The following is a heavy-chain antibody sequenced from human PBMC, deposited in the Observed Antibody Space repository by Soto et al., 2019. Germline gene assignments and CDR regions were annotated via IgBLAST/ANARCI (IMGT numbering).Heavy chain of an antibody. V-gene: IGHV3-21*01. CDR2: ISTSSTYI. Sequence: EVQLVESGGGLVKPGGSLRLSCVGSGFTFSSYNINWVRQAPGKGLEWVSSISTSSTYIFYTDSVKARFTISRDNAKNSLYLHMNSLRGEDTAVYFCARGQGFSYGSSALDIRGLGTMVTVSS. CDR3: ARGQGFSYGSSALDI. J-gene: IGHJ3*02. CDR1: GFTFSSYN. D-gene: IGHD5-18*01.